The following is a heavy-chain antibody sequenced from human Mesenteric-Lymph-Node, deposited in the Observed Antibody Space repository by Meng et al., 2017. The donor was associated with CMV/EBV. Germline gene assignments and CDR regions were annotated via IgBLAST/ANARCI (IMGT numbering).Heavy chain of an antibody. CDR1: GVSISSSNW. V-gene: IGHV4-4*02. J-gene: IGHJ4*02. CDR3: AVSVGTTTRFDF. Sequence: CAVSGVSISSSNWWSWVRQRPGKGLEWIGEIYHSGSTNYNPSLKSRVTISVDKSKNQFSLKVNSVTAADTAVYYCAVSVGTTTRFDFWGQGTLVTVSS. CDR2: IYHSGST. D-gene: IGHD1-26*01.